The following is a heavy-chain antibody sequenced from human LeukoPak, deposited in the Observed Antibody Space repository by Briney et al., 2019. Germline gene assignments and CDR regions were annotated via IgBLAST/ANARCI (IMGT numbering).Heavy chain of an antibody. CDR1: GFTFSSYA. CDR2: ISGSGGST. D-gene: IGHD2-15*01. J-gene: IGHJ4*02. Sequence: QAGGSLRLSCAASGFTFSSYAMSWIRQAPGKGQDWVSAISGSGGSTYYADSVKGRFTISRDNSKNTRYLQMHSLRAEYTAVYYCAKLKLVVVVAAASFDYWGQGTLVTVSS. V-gene: IGHV3-23*01. CDR3: AKLKLVVVVAAASFDY.